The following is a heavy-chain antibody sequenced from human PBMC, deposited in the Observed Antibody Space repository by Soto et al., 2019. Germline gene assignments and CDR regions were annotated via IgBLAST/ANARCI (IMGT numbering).Heavy chain of an antibody. CDR3: ARVSSEVGRKTYNWFDP. CDR1: GGSISSSSYY. V-gene: IGHV4-61*01. J-gene: IGHJ5*02. CDR2: IYYSGST. D-gene: IGHD1-1*01. Sequence: SETLSLTCTVSGGSISSSSYYWSWIRQPPGRGLEWIGYIYYSGSTNYNPSLKSRVTISVDTSKNQFSLKLSSVTAADTAVYYCARVSSEVGRKTYNWFDPWGQGTLVTVSS.